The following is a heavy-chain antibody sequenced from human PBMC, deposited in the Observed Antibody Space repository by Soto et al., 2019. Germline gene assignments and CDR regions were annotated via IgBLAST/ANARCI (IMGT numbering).Heavy chain of an antibody. CDR3: ERYQSYVNFDY. Sequence: SETLSLTCTVSGGSISSGGYYWSWIRQHPGKGLEWIGYIYYSGSTYYNPSLKSRVTISVDTSKNQFSLKLSSVTAAETAVYNCERYQSYVNFDYWGQGTLVTVSS. V-gene: IGHV4-31*03. CDR1: GGSISSGGYY. J-gene: IGHJ4*02. CDR2: IYYSGST. D-gene: IGHD2-2*01.